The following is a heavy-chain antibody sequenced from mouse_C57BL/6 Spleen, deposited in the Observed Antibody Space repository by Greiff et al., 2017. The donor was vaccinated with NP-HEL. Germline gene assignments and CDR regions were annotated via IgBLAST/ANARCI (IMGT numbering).Heavy chain of an antibody. CDR3: ARQGPYDYDLYYFDY. CDR2: ISSGGSYT. V-gene: IGHV5-6*01. Sequence: DVQLVESGGDLVKPGGSLKLSCAASGFTFSSYGMSWVRQTPDKRLEWVATISSGGSYTYYPDSVKGRFTISRDNAKNTLYLQMSSLKSEDTAMYYCARQGPYDYDLYYFDYWGQGTTLTVSS. CDR1: GFTFSSYG. J-gene: IGHJ2*01. D-gene: IGHD2-4*01.